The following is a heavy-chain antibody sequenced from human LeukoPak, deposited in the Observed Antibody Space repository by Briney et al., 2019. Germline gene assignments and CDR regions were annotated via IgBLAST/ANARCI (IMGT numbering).Heavy chain of an antibody. CDR2: ISFAGSHK. Sequence: RGSLRLSCTASGFTFSDYGMHWVRQAPGKGLEWVAVISFAGSHKFYADSVKGRFTISRDNTKNSLYLQMNSLRAEDTAVYYCGRYGVVGATPDYWGQGTLVTVSP. J-gene: IGHJ4*02. CDR1: GFTFSDYG. D-gene: IGHD1-26*01. V-gene: IGHV3-33*05. CDR3: GRYGVVGATPDY.